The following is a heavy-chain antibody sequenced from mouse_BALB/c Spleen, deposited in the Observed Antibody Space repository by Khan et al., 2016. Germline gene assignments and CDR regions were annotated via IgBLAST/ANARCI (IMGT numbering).Heavy chain of an antibody. D-gene: IGHD2-4*01. CDR1: GYSFTGYF. V-gene: IGHV1-20*02. CDR2: INPYNGDT. Sequence: VQLQQPGPELVKPGASVKISCKASGYSFTGYFMNWVMQSHGKSLEWIGRINPYNGDTFYNQKFKGKATLTVDKSSSTAHMELRSLASEDSVVYYSATERESLIIYSYFDYWGTGTTVTVSS. CDR3: ATERESLIIYSYFDY. J-gene: IGHJ1*03.